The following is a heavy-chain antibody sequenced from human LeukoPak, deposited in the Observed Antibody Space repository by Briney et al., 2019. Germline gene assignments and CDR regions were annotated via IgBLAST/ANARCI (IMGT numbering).Heavy chain of an antibody. Sequence: SETLSLTCTVSSDSVTRSSYYCTWIRQPPGKGREWIGYIYYIGSTNYNASLKSRLTMSVDTSKNQFSLRLSSVIAADTAVYYCARYLDSTGSFDFWGQGTLVTVSS. J-gene: IGHJ4*02. CDR2: IYYIGST. CDR1: SDSVTRSSYY. D-gene: IGHD3-22*01. CDR3: ARYLDSTGSFDF. V-gene: IGHV4-61*01.